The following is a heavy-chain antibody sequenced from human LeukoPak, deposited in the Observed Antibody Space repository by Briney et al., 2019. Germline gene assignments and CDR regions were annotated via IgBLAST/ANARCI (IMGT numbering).Heavy chain of an antibody. V-gene: IGHV4-31*03. Sequence: SQTLSLTCTVSGGSISSGGSYWSWIRQHPGKGLECIGHIYYSGSTYYNPSLKRRGTITVDTSKNQFSLKLCSVTSAPTAVYYCAREVLRSSNWFDPWGQGTLVTVSS. J-gene: IGHJ5*02. CDR1: GGSISSGGSY. CDR3: AREVLRSSNWFDP. CDR2: IYYSGST.